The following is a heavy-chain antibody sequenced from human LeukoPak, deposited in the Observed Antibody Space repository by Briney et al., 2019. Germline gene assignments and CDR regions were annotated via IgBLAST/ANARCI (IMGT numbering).Heavy chain of an antibody. J-gene: IGHJ4*02. CDR3: ARGRAAGKGNLRY. CDR1: GYSISSGYY. D-gene: IGHD6-13*01. CDR2: IYYSGST. V-gene: IGHV4-61*01. Sequence: PSETLSLTCAVSGYSISSGYYWSWIRQPPGKGMKWIGYIYYSGSTNYNPSLKSRVTISVDTSKNQFSLKLSSVTAADTAVYYCARGRAAGKGNLRYWGQGTLVTVSS.